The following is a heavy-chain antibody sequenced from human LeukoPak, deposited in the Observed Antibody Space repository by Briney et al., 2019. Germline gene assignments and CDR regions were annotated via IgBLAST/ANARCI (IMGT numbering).Heavy chain of an antibody. J-gene: IGHJ6*02. CDR3: ARGDSYAYGPYSYYYPMDV. D-gene: IGHD2-21*01. V-gene: IGHV4-31*03. CDR1: GGSISSGGYY. Sequence: SQTLSLTCTVSGGSISSGGYYWSWIRQHPGKGLEWIGYIYYSGSTYYNPSLKSRVSISVDTSKNQFSLKLSSVTAADTAVYYCARGDSYAYGPYSYYYPMDVWGHGTTVTVSS. CDR2: IYYSGST.